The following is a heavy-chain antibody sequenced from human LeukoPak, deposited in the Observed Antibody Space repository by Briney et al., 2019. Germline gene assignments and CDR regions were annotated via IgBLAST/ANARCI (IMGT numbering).Heavy chain of an antibody. Sequence: PSETLSLTCAVSGYSITSTYWWGWIRQPPGRGLEWIGSLHHSGSTSYSPSLKSRATISVDTSKNQFSLRLSSVTAADTAVYYCARVGGDDSTGHYSVDYWGQGTLVTVSS. D-gene: IGHD3-22*01. J-gene: IGHJ4*02. CDR2: LHHSGST. V-gene: IGHV4-38-2*01. CDR1: GYSITSTYW. CDR3: ARVGGDDSTGHYSVDY.